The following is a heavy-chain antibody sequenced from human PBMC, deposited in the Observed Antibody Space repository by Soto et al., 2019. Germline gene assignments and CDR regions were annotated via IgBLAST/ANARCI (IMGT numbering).Heavy chain of an antibody. V-gene: IGHV1-69*08. Sequence: QVQLVQSGAEVKKPGSSVKVSCKASGGTFSNDIITWVRQAPGQGLEWMGRIIPLLYIANYAQKFQGRVTITADKSTSTAYMELNSLRSEDTAVYYCVRDSPIGSTYSGYDGIDYWGQGTLVTVSS. CDR1: GGTFSNDI. CDR3: VRDSPIGSTYSGYDGIDY. CDR2: IIPLLYIA. D-gene: IGHD5-12*01. J-gene: IGHJ4*02.